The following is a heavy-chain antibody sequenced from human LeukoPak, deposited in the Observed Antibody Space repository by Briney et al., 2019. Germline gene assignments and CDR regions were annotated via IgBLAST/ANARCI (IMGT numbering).Heavy chain of an antibody. D-gene: IGHD5-24*01. CDR1: GFAFSNYA. J-gene: IGHJ4*02. CDR2: IWYDGSNK. CDR3: ARRGRDGYNIDY. Sequence: GGSLRLSCAASGFAFSNYAMNWVRQAPGKGLEWVAVIWYDGSNKYYADSVKGRFTISRDNSKNTLYLQMNSLRAEDTAVYYCARRGRDGYNIDYWGQGTLVTVSS. V-gene: IGHV3-33*08.